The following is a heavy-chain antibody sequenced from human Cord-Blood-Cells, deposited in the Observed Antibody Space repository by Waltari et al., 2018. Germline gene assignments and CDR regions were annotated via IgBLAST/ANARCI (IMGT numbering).Heavy chain of an antibody. CDR3: AANDYGDYLWWY. CDR1: GGSISSSNW. D-gene: IGHD4-17*01. CDR2: IYHSGST. Sequence: QVQLQESGPGLVKPSGTLSLTCAVSGGSISSSNWWRWVRQPPGEGPEWIGEIYHSGSTNYNPSLKSRVTISVDKPKNQFSLKLSSVTAADTAVYYCAANDYGDYLWWYWGQGTLVTVSS. J-gene: IGHJ4*02. V-gene: IGHV4-4*02.